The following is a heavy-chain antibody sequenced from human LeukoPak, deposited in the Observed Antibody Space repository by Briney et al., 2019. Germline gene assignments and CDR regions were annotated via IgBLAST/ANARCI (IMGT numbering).Heavy chain of an antibody. Sequence: ASVKVSCKASGYTFTGYYMHWVRQAPGQGLEWMGWINPNSGGTNYAQKFQGRVTMTRDTSISTAYMELRSLRSDDTAVYYCARDRGPGLIAVGGFEDYWGQGTLVTVSS. CDR1: GYTFTGYY. CDR2: INPNSGGT. CDR3: ARDRGPGLIAVGGFEDY. J-gene: IGHJ4*02. D-gene: IGHD6-19*01. V-gene: IGHV1-2*02.